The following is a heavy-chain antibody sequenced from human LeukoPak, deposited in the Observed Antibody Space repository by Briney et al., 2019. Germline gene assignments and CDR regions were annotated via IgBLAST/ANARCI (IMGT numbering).Heavy chain of an antibody. CDR1: GGFLSGSY. CDR2: INHSGRT. CDR3: ARDPCGSINCPLRY. D-gene: IGHD1-26*01. V-gene: IGHV4-34*01. J-gene: IGHJ4*02. Sequence: SETLSLTCAVFGGFLSGSYCNWIRQTPGKGLEWIGEINHSGRTNYNSSLKSRVTISVDTSKNQFSLKLISVTAADTAVYYCARDPCGSINCPLRYWGQGTQVTVSS.